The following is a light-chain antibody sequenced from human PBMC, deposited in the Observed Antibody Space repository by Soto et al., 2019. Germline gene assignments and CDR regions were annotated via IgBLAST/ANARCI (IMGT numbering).Light chain of an antibody. J-gene: IGKJ1*01. V-gene: IGKV3-20*01. Sequence: EIVLTQSPGTLSLSPGERTTLSCRASQSISRYLAWYQQKPGQGPRLLIYGASSRATGTPDRFSGSGSGTDFTLTINRLGPEDFALYYCQQYGSSPPTFGQGTKVDIK. CDR3: QQYGSSPPT. CDR2: GAS. CDR1: QSISRY.